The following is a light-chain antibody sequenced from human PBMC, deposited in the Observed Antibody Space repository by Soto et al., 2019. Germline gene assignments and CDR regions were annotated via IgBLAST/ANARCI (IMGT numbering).Light chain of an antibody. J-gene: IGKJ4*01. CDR1: QSVSSSY. V-gene: IGKV3-20*01. CDR2: GAS. Sequence: EIVLTQSPGTLSLSPGERATLSCRASQSVSSSYLAWYQQKTGQAPRLLIYGASSRATRIPDRFSGSGSGTDFTLTISRLEPEDFAVYYCQLYGSSPQTFGGGTKVEIK. CDR3: QLYGSSPQT.